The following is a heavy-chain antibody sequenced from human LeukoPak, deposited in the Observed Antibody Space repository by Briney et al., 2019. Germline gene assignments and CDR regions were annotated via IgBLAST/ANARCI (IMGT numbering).Heavy chain of an antibody. J-gene: IGHJ3*02. Sequence: SETLSLTCVVYGGSFSGYYWSWIRQPPRKGLEWIGEINHSGSTNYNPSLKSRVTISVDTSKNQFSLKLSSVTAADTAVYYCARAQDKGNALGLAFDIWGQGTMVTVSS. CDR1: GGSFSGYY. V-gene: IGHV4-34*01. D-gene: IGHD1-26*01. CDR2: INHSGST. CDR3: ARAQDKGNALGLAFDI.